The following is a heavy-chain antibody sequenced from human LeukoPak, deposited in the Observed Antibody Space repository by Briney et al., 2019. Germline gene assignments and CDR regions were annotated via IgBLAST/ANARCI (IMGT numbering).Heavy chain of an antibody. Sequence: SSETLSLTCAIYGGSFSGYYWGWIRQPPGKGLEWIGEINHSGSTNYNPSLKSRVTISVDTSKNQFSLKLSSVTAADTAVYYCARGGVVPAAMSRYYYYMDVWGKGTTVTISS. D-gene: IGHD2-2*01. CDR2: INHSGST. CDR3: ARGGVVPAAMSRYYYYMDV. CDR1: GGSFSGYY. V-gene: IGHV4-34*01. J-gene: IGHJ6*03.